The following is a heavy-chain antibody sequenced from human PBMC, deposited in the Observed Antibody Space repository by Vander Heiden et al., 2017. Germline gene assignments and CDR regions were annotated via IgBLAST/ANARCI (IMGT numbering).Heavy chain of an antibody. V-gene: IGHV3-15*01. D-gene: IGHD3-3*01. CDR3: TPRYYDFWSGYYGY. J-gene: IGHJ4*02. CDR2: IKSKTDGGTT. CDR1: GSTFGTAW. Sequence: EVQLVESGGGLVKPGGSLGLSCAASGSTFGTAWMSWVRQAPGKGLEWVGRIKSKTDGGTTDYAAPVKGRFTISRDDSKNTLYLQMNSLKTEDTAVYYCTPRYYDFWSGYYGYWGQGTLVTVSS.